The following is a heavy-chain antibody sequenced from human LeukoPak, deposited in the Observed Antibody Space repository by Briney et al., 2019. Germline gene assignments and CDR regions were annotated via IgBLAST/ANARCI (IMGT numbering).Heavy chain of an antibody. CDR1: GGSISSYY. Sequence: SETLSLTCTVSGGSISSYYWSWIRQPAGKGLEWIGYIYYSGSTNYNPSLKSRVTISVDTSKNQFSLKLSSVTAADTAVYYCASTIYYYYYMDVWGKGTTVTISS. V-gene: IGHV4-59*01. J-gene: IGHJ6*03. CDR2: IYYSGST. CDR3: ASTIYYYYYMDV.